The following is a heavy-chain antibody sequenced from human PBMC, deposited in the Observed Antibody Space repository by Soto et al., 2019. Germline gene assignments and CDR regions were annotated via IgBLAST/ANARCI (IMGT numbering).Heavy chain of an antibody. Sequence: TLSLSCPVSGGSTSSDNYWSWIRQPPGKGLEWIGHIYYSGNTDYNPSLKSRLAISIDTSKNQFSLKLSSVTAADTAVYFCAREGGESSDGLYYFDSWGQGSLVTVSS. CDR2: IYYSGNT. V-gene: IGHV4-30-4*01. D-gene: IGHD3-16*01. CDR1: GGSTSSDNY. J-gene: IGHJ4*02. CDR3: AREGGESSDGLYYFDS.